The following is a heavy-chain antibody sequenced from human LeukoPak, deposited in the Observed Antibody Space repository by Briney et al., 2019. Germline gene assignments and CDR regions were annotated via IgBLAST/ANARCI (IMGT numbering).Heavy chain of an antibody. D-gene: IGHD6-6*01. CDR1: GFAFSSYS. V-gene: IGHV3-48*01. CDR3: ATESGRSSAF. CDR2: ISSSSSSI. Sequence: QPGGSLRLSCAASGFAFSSYSMKWVRQAPGKGLEWVSQISSSSSSISYADSVKGRFTISRDNGKNSLYLQMNSLRAEDTAVYYCATESGRSSAFWGQGTLVTVSS. J-gene: IGHJ4*02.